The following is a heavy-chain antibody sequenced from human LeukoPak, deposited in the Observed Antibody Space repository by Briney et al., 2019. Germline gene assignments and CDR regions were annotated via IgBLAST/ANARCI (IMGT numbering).Heavy chain of an antibody. CDR3: AHSYFFGSRSYYNVWFAP. CDR2: SYWDDEK. V-gene: IGHV2-5*02. Sequence: SGPPLVNPTQTLKLTCTFSGFSLSTGGGDVGWIRQPPEKALQWLTLSYWDDEKYYSPSLRSRLSISRDTYRNQVVLTMTNLDPLDTATYFCAHSYFFGSRSYYNVWFAPWGLGTLVTVSS. D-gene: IGHD3-10*01. CDR1: GFSLSTGGGD. J-gene: IGHJ5*02.